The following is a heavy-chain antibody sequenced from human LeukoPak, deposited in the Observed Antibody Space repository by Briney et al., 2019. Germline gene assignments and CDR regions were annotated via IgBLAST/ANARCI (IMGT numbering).Heavy chain of an antibody. CDR3: ASALYYYDSSGYYHKWFDP. V-gene: IGHV4-59*08. CDR1: GGSLSSYY. D-gene: IGHD3-22*01. J-gene: IGHJ5*02. Sequence: SETLSLTCTVSGGSLSSYYWSWIRQPPGKGLEWIGYIYYSGSTNYNPSLKSRVTISVDTSKNQFSLKLSSVTAADTAVYYCASALYYYDSSGYYHKWFDPWGQGTLVTVSS. CDR2: IYYSGST.